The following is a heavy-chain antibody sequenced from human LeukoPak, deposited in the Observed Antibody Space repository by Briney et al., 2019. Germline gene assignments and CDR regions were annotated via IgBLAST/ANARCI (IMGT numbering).Heavy chain of an antibody. D-gene: IGHD4-17*01. Sequence: PSETLSLTCTVSGGSISSGDYYWSWIRQPPGKGLEWIGYIYHSGSTYYNPSLKSRVTISVDTSKNQFSLKLSSVTAADTAVYYCASRDTTSYWYFDLWGRGTLVTVSS. CDR2: IYHSGST. V-gene: IGHV4-30-4*01. J-gene: IGHJ2*01. CDR1: GGSISSGDYY. CDR3: ASRDTTSYWYFDL.